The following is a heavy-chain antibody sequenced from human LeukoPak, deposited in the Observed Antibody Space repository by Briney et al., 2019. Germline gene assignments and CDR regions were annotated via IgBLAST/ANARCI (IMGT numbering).Heavy chain of an antibody. CDR1: GFTFSNYW. D-gene: IGHD3-10*02. CDR3: AELGITMIGGV. V-gene: IGHV3-7*01. CDR2: IKQDGSER. Sequence: GGSLRLSCAASGFTFSNYWMTWVRQAPGKGLEWVANIKQDGSERHYVDSLKGRFIISRDNARNSLYLQMNSLRAEDTAVYYCAELGITMIGGVWGKGTTVTISS. J-gene: IGHJ6*04.